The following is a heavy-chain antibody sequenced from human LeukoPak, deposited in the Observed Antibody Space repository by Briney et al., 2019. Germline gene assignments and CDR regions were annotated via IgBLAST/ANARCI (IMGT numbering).Heavy chain of an antibody. Sequence: PGGSLRLSCATSGFTFNTYAFHWVRQAPGKGLEWVAVILYDGRNKYFADSMQGRFTISRDNSKNTLYLQMNSLRAEDTAVYYCARGGPLYYYYGLDVWGKGTTVTVSS. J-gene: IGHJ6*04. CDR2: ILYDGRNK. D-gene: IGHD1-26*01. CDR1: GFTFNTYA. V-gene: IGHV3-30*04. CDR3: ARGGPLYYYYGLDV.